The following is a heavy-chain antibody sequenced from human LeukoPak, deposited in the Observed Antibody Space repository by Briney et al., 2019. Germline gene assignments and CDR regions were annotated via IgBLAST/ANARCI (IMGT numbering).Heavy chain of an antibody. CDR2: ISSSSSYI. V-gene: IGHV3-21*01. CDR3: ARLSYGVVPAAWGWFDP. Sequence: GGSLRLSCAASEFTFSNYNMNWVRQAPGKGLEWVSSISSSSSYIYYTDSVEGRFTISRDNAKNSLYLQMNSLRAEDTAVYYCARLSYGVVPAAWGWFDPWGQGTLVTVFS. J-gene: IGHJ5*02. CDR1: EFTFSNYN. D-gene: IGHD2-2*01.